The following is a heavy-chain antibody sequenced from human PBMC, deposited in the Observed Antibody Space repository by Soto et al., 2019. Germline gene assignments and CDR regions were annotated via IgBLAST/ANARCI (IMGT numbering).Heavy chain of an antibody. D-gene: IGHD5-12*01. V-gene: IGHV3-30*18. CDR2: ISYDGSNK. CDR1: GFTFSSYG. CDR3: AKVGEYSGYGDWYFVL. J-gene: IGHJ2*01. Sequence: QVQLVESGGGVVQPGRSLRLSCAASGFTFSSYGMHWVRQAPGKGLEWVAVISYDGSNKYYADSVKGRFTISRDNSKNTLYLQMNSLRAEDTAVYYCAKVGEYSGYGDWYFVLWGRGTLVTVSS.